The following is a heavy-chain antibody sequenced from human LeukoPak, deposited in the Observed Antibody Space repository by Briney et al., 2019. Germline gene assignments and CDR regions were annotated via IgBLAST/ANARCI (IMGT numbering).Heavy chain of an antibody. V-gene: IGHV1-2*02. Sequence: ASVKVSCKASGYTFTGYYMHWVRQAPGQGLEWMGWINPNSGGTNYAQKFQGRVTMTRDTSISTAYMELSRLRSDDTAVYYPARAHDFWSGYSHLSDPWGQGTLVTVSS. J-gene: IGHJ5*02. CDR2: INPNSGGT. CDR3: ARAHDFWSGYSHLSDP. D-gene: IGHD3-3*01. CDR1: GYTFTGYY.